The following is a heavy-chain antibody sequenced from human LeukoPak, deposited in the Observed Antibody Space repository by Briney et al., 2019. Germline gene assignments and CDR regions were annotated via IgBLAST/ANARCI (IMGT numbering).Heavy chain of an antibody. V-gene: IGHV3-53*01. CDR2: IYRGGST. J-gene: IGHJ3*02. CDR1: GFSVSSNY. Sequence: GGSLRLSCAASGFSVSSNYMNWVRQAPGQGLEWVSTIYRGGSTYYSESVKGRFTISRYNSKNTLYLQMNSLRDEDTAVDYGARGTYGTGSYYIGDALDIWGQGTMVTVSS. CDR3: ARGTYGTGSYYIGDALDI. D-gene: IGHD3-10*01.